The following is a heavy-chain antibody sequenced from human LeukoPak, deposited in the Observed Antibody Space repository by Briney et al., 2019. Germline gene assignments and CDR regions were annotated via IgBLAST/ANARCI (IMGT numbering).Heavy chain of an antibody. Sequence: GGSLRLSCAASGFTLSNCWMSWVRQAPGKGLEWVANIKQDGSEKYYVDSVKGRFTISRDNAKNPLYLQMNGLRAEDTAVYYCARGLVVGPSAHSAIFDYWGQGTLVTVSS. D-gene: IGHD2-2*01. CDR3: ARGLVVGPSAHSAIFDY. CDR2: IKQDGSEK. J-gene: IGHJ4*02. CDR1: GFTLSNCW. V-gene: IGHV3-7*01.